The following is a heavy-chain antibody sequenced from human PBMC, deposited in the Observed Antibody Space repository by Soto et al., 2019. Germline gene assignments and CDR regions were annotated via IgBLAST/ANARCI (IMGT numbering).Heavy chain of an antibody. V-gene: IGHV1-69*01. CDR3: ARGETDLGV. CDR2: IIPIFSSR. CDR1: RDTFNKYA. J-gene: IGHJ6*02. Sequence: QVQLVQSGAEVKKPGSSVKVSCKTSRDTFNKYAFNWVRQAPGQGLEWMGWIIPIFSSRNYAEKFQGRVTLTADDSTSTAYMELRILRFEDAAVYYCARGETDLGVWGQGTTVTVSS. D-gene: IGHD2-21*02.